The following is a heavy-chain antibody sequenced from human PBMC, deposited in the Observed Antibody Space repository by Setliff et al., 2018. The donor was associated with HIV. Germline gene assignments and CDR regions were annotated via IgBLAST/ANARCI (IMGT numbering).Heavy chain of an antibody. J-gene: IGHJ4*02. CDR1: RHSIPNTYYY. D-gene: IGHD2-21*02. CDR2: FYYNGAT. Sequence: SETLSLTCTVFRHSIPNTYYYWGWIRQSPGKGLEWIGSFYYNGATHRNPSLKSRVSISVESAENRFSLELTSVTAADTAVYYCAKGDFTAMVMYLDFWGPGIPVTVSA. CDR3: AKGDFTAMVMYLDF. V-gene: IGHV4-39*01.